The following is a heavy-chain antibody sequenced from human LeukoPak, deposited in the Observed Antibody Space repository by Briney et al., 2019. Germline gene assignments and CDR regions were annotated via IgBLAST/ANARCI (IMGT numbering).Heavy chain of an antibody. CDR1: GGSISSSSYY. D-gene: IGHD3-3*01. V-gene: IGHV4-39*07. Sequence: SETLSLTCTVSGGSISSSSYYWGWIRQPPGKGLEWIGSIYYSGSTYYNPSLKSRVTISVDTSKNQFSLKLSSVTAADTAVYYCARSFTARRYDFWSGYYGPNFDYWGQGTLVTVSS. J-gene: IGHJ4*02. CDR2: IYYSGST. CDR3: ARSFTARRYDFWSGYYGPNFDY.